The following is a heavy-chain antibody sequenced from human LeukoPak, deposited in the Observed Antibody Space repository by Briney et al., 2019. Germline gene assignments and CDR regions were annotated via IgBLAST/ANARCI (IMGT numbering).Heavy chain of an antibody. V-gene: IGHV3-21*01. CDR2: ISTTSAFM. Sequence: GGSLRLSCAASGFTFNSYPMHWVRQAPGKGLDWVSTISTTSAFMYYADSVKGRFSISRDNAKDSVYLQMNSLRAEDTAVYYCTRDYWFDSWGQGTLVTVSS. J-gene: IGHJ5*01. CDR3: TRDYWFDS. CDR1: GFTFNSYP.